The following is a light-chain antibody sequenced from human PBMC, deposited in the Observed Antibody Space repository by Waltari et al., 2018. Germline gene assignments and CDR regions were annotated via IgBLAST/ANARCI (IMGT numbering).Light chain of an antibody. Sequence: QAVVTQEPSLTVSPGGTVTLTCGSSTGPVTITHYCYWFHQKSRRAPTRLIYDTYNKGTWTPGRFSGSLLGGKAALTVSGAQAEDEGDYYCLLSYTDPAVFEGTKVVFGGGTRLTVL. J-gene: IGLJ3*02. V-gene: IGLV7-46*01. CDR3: LLSYTDPAVFEGTKVV. CDR1: TGPVTITHY. CDR2: DTY.